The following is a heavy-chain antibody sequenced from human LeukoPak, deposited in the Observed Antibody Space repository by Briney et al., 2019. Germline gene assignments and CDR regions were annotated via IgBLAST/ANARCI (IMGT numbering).Heavy chain of an antibody. Sequence: PGGSLRLSCAASGFPFSSYAMHCVRQAPGKGLEWVAVISYDETNKYYADSVKGRFTISRDNAKNSLYLQMNSLRDEDTAVYYCARGVWPQADVWGQGTTVTVSS. J-gene: IGHJ6*02. D-gene: IGHD3-16*01. CDR1: GFPFSSYA. CDR2: ISYDETNK. V-gene: IGHV3-30-3*01. CDR3: ARGVWPQADV.